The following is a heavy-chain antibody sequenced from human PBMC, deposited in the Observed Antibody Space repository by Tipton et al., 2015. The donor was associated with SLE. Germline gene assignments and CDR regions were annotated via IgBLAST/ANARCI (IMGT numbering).Heavy chain of an antibody. J-gene: IGHJ4*02. V-gene: IGHV3-53*05. CDR2: IYAGGAT. Sequence: SLRLSCAASGFTVSGNYMNWVRQAPGKGLEWVSVIYAGGATYYADSVKGRFTISRDNSKNTLYLQINSVSFEDTAIYYCASILGSTNPSDFWGQGTLVTVSS. CDR1: GFTVSGNY. D-gene: IGHD1-26*01. CDR3: ASILGSTNPSDF.